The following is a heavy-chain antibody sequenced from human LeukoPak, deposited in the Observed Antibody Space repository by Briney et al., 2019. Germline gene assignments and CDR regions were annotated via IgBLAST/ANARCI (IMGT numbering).Heavy chain of an antibody. D-gene: IGHD2-2*01. CDR3: SREPAIVVVPAANFDY. Sequence: PGGSLRLSCAASGFTFGSYAMHWVRQAPGKGLEWVAVISYDGSNIYYADSVKGRFTISRDNAKNTLYLQMNSLRAEDKAVYYCSREPAIVVVPAANFDYWGQRTLVTVYS. CDR1: GFTFGSYA. J-gene: IGHJ4*02. CDR2: ISYDGSNI. V-gene: IGHV3-30*04.